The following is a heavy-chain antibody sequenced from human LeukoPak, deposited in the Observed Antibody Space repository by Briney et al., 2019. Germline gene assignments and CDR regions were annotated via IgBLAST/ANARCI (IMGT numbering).Heavy chain of an antibody. J-gene: IGHJ4*02. V-gene: IGHV1-69*13. CDR2: IIPIFGTA. CDR1: GGTFSSYA. CDR3: ARATIAAAGKYYFDY. D-gene: IGHD6-13*01. Sequence: SVKVSCKASGGTFSSYAISWVRQAPGQGLEWMGGIIPIFGTANYAQKFQGRVTITADESTSTAYMELSSLRSEDTAVYYCARATIAAAGKYYFDYWGQGTLVTVSS.